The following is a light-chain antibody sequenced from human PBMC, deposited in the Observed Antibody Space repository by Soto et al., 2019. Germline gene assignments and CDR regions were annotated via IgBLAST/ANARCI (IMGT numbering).Light chain of an antibody. CDR2: EVS. V-gene: IGLV2-14*01. CDR1: SSDVGGYNY. J-gene: IGLJ2*01. Sequence: QSVLTQPASVSGSPGQSITISCTGTSSDVGGYNYVSWYQQHPGKAPKLMIYEVSNRPSGVSNRFSGSKSGNTASLTISGVQAEDEADYYCSSHTSSSTLVVFGGGTKVTVL. CDR3: SSHTSSSTLVV.